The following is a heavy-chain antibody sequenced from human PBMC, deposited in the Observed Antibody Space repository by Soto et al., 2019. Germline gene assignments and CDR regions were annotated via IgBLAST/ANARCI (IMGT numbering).Heavy chain of an antibody. CDR2: IIPIFGTA. V-gene: IGHV1-69*13. D-gene: IGHD2-2*01. CDR1: GGTFSSYA. CDR3: ARDIVVVPAPLGGMDV. Sequence: SVKVSCKASGGTFSSYAISWVRQAPGQGLEWMGGIIPIFGTANYAQKFQGRVTITADESTSTAYMELSSLRSEDTAVCYCARDIVVVPAPLGGMDVWGQGTTVTVSS. J-gene: IGHJ6*02.